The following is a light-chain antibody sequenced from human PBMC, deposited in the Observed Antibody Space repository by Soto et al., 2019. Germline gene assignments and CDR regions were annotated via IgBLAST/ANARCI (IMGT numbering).Light chain of an antibody. CDR1: QSVSSN. V-gene: IGKV3-15*01. Sequence: EIVMTQSPATLSVSPGERALLSCRASQSVSSNLGWYQQKPGQAPRLLIYRASTRATGIPARFSGSGSGTEFTLTISILQSEDSAVYYCQQYNHWSSITFGQGTRLEIK. J-gene: IGKJ5*01. CDR2: RAS. CDR3: QQYNHWSSIT.